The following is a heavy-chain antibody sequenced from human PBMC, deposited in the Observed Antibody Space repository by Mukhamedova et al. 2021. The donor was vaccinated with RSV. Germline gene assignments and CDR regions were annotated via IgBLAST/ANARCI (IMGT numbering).Heavy chain of an antibody. V-gene: IGHV4-59*09. CDR3: VRGTNWYFDL. J-gene: IGHJ2*01. CDR2: MYYSGNS. Sequence: LGYMYYSGNSDYHPSLESRVTISIDSSNNQISLHLTSVTAADTAVYYCVRGTNWYFDLWGRGTPVTVSS.